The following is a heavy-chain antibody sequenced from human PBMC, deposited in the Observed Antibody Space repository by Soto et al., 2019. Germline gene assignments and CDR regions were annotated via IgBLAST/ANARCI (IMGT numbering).Heavy chain of an antibody. Sequence: GGSLRLSCAASGFTFSSYAMHWVRQAPGKGLEYVSAISSNGGSTYYANSVKGRFTISRDDSKNTLYLQMGSLRAEDMAVYYCARAGSDGYSFDYGGQESLVPVSS. D-gene: IGHD3-10*01. J-gene: IGHJ4*02. CDR3: ARAGSDGYSFDY. CDR2: ISSNGGST. CDR1: GFTFSSYA. V-gene: IGHV3-64*01.